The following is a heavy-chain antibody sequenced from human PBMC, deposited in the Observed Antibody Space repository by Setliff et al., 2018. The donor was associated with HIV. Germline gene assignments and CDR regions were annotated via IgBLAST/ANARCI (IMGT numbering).Heavy chain of an antibody. CDR3: ALSKQMATIAFDY. V-gene: IGHV4-31*03. CDR1: GGSISSGGYY. CDR2: IYYSGST. J-gene: IGHJ4*02. D-gene: IGHD5-12*01. Sequence: SETLSLTCTVSGGSISSGGYYWSWIRQHPGKGLEWIGYIYYSGSTYYNPSLKSRVTISVDTSKNQFSLRLSSVTAADTAVYYCALSKQMATIAFDYWGQGALVTVSS.